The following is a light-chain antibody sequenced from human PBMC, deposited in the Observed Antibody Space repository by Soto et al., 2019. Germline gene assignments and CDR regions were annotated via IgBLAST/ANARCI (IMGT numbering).Light chain of an antibody. J-gene: IGLJ1*01. Sequence: QSALTQPASVSGSPGQSIAISCTGTSSDVGAYNSVSWYQQYPGKAPKLIIHDVSNRPPGVSDRFSGSKSGNTASLTISGFQAEDEADYYCSSYTSSNSYVFGSGTKVTVL. V-gene: IGLV2-14*01. CDR3: SSYTSSNSYV. CDR2: DVS. CDR1: SSDVGAYNS.